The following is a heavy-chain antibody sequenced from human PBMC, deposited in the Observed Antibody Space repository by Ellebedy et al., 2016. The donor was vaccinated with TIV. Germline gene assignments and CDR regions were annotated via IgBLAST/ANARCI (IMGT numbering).Heavy chain of an antibody. CDR1: RFIASTNH. CDR3: AKGSFPFGDKSERIYSFQY. J-gene: IGHJ4*02. V-gene: IGHV3-53*04. D-gene: IGHD3-10*01. CDR2: GYT. Sequence: PGGSLRLSCTASRFIASTNHTSWVRQAPGKGLEWVGGYTHYADSVKGRFTISTHNSRNTLYLQMTNLRTEDTAVYYCAKGSFPFGDKSERIYSFQYWGQGTLVTVSS.